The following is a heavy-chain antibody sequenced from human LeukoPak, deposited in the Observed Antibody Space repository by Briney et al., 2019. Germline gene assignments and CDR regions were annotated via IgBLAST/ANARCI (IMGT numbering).Heavy chain of an antibody. V-gene: IGHV3-23*01. D-gene: IGHD3-16*01. CDR2: ISGNGADT. J-gene: IGHJ4*02. CDR1: GFTFGSYA. Sequence: GGSLRLSCTASGFTFGSYAMNWVRQAPGRGLEYVSSISGNGADTYYADSVKGRFTISRDNSKKTLYLQMNSLRAEDTAIYFCAKGEVTLYFFDFWGQGTLVTVSS. CDR3: AKGEVTLYFFDF.